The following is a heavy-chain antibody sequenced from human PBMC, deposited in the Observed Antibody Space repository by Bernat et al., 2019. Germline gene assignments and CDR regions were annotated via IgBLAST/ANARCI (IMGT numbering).Heavy chain of an antibody. J-gene: IGHJ6*02. D-gene: IGHD6-19*01. V-gene: IGHV3-30-3*01. CDR2: ISYDGSNK. Sequence: QVQLVESGGGVVQPGRSLRLSCAASGFTFSSYAMHGVRQAAGKGLEGVGVISYDGSNKYYADSVKDRFTISRDNSKNTLYLQINSLRAEDTAVYYCARSIAVAGTLVPSYYYGMDVWGQGTTVTVSS. CDR3: ARSIAVAGTLVPSYYYGMDV. CDR1: GFTFSSYA.